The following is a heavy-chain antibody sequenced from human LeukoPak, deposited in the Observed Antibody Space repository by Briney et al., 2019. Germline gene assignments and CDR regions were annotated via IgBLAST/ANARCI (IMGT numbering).Heavy chain of an antibody. Sequence: GESLKISCKGSGYSFTSYWIGWVRQMPGKGLEWMGIIYPGDSDTRYSPSFQGQVTISADKSISTAYLQWSSLQASDTAMSYCARAGDSSGYYYHYWGQGTLVTVSS. CDR1: GYSFTSYW. V-gene: IGHV5-51*01. CDR2: IYPGDSDT. J-gene: IGHJ4*02. D-gene: IGHD3-22*01. CDR3: ARAGDSSGYYYHY.